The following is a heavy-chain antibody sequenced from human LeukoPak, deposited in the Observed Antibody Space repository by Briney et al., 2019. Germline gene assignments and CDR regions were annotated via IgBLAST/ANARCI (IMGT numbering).Heavy chain of an antibody. D-gene: IGHD3-10*01. CDR1: GFTFSSYA. J-gene: IGHJ4*02. Sequence: PGGSLRLSCAASGFTFSSYAMSWVRQAPGKGLEWVSAISGSGGSTYYADSVKGRFTISRDNSKNTLYLQMNSLRAEDTAVYYCAKLSVYYYGSGGDYWGQGTLVTVSS. CDR3: AKLSVYYYGSGGDY. CDR2: ISGSGGST. V-gene: IGHV3-23*01.